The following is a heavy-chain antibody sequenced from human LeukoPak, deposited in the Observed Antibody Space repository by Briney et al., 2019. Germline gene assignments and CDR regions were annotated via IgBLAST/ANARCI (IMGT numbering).Heavy chain of an antibody. CDR1: GFTFSSYW. D-gene: IGHD5-12*01. J-gene: IGHJ3*02. Sequence: GGSLRLSCAASGFTFSSYWMSWVRQAPGKGLEWVANIKQDGGEKNYADSVKGRFSISRDNAKKSLYLQMNSLRVEDTAVYYCAKDYSGYDYYYAFDIWGQGTMVTVSS. CDR2: IKQDGGEK. CDR3: AKDYSGYDYYYAFDI. V-gene: IGHV3-7*01.